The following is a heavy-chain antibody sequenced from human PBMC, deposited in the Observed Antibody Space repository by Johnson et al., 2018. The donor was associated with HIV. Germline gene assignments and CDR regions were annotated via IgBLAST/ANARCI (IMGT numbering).Heavy chain of an antibody. V-gene: IGHV3-30*04. J-gene: IGHJ3*02. D-gene: IGHD6-6*01. CDR1: GFTFSSYA. CDR3: ARASVSSPRYSSSSDDALDI. Sequence: VQLVESGGGVVQPGRSLRLSSAASGFTFSSYAMHWVRQAPGKGLEWVAVISYDGSNKYYADSVKGRFTLSRENSKNTLYLQMNSLRAEDTAVYYCARASVSSPRYSSSSDDALDIWGQGTMVSVSS. CDR2: ISYDGSNK.